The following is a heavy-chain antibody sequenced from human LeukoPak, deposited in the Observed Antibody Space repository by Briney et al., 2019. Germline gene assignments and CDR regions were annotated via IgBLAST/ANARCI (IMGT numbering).Heavy chain of an antibody. D-gene: IGHD4-11*01. Sequence: PSETLSLTCNVSGGSVSGYAHYWGWVRQPPGKGLEWIGSIYHSGDTYYNPSLKSRVTISVDTSKNQFSLNLSSVPAADTAVYYCARHAGMTIVSFYFYYWAQGTLVTVSS. J-gene: IGHJ4*02. CDR1: GGSVSGYAHY. CDR2: IYHSGDT. V-gene: IGHV4-39*01. CDR3: ARHAGMTIVSFYFYY.